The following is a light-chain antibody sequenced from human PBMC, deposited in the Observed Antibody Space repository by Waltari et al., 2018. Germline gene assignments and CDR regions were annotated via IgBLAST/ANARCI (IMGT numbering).Light chain of an antibody. CDR2: GAS. CDR1: QSVSRA. Sequence: EIVLTQSPGTLSLSLGERATVSCRASQSVSRALAWYQQKPCQAPRLLIYGASTRATGIPDRFSGSGSGTDVSLTISRLEPDDFAVYYCQHYLKLPVTFGQGTTVEI. J-gene: IGKJ1*01. V-gene: IGKV3-20*01. CDR3: QHYLKLPVT.